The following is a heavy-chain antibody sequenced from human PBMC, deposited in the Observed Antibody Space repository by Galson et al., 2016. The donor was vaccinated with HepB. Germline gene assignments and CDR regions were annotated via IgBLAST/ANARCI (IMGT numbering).Heavy chain of an antibody. CDR1: GVSVRSGSYY. CDR3: ARDRSQDWFDP. D-gene: IGHD3-10*01. Sequence: LSLTCTVPGVSVRSGSYYWSWIRQPPGKGLEWIGCIHYSGSTKYNPSLKSRVTISVDTSKNQFSLKLSSVTAADTAVYYCARDRSQDWFDPWGQGTLVTVSS. CDR2: IHYSGST. V-gene: IGHV4-61*01. J-gene: IGHJ5*02.